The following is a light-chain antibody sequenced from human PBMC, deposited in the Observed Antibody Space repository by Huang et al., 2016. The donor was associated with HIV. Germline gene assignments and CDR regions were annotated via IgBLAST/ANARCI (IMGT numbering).Light chain of an antibody. CDR1: QSVYSSSTSKDY. CDR3: QQYYSSPQT. CDR2: WAS. J-gene: IGKJ1*01. Sequence: DIIMTQSPDSLAVSLGERATLNCRSSQSVYSSSTSKDYMAWCQQKPGQPPRLLLFWASTREAGVPDRLSGSGSGTHFTLTIANLEAEDAAIYYCQQYYSSPQTFGQGTRVEVK. V-gene: IGKV4-1*01.